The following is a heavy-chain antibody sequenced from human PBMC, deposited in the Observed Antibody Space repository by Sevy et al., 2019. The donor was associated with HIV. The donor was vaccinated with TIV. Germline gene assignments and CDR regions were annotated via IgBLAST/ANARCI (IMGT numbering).Heavy chain of an antibody. J-gene: IGHJ4*02. CDR3: ARDEITMVRGVITLKRLDY. CDR1: GYTFTSYG. CDR2: SSAYNGNT. V-gene: IGHV1-18*04. D-gene: IGHD3-10*01. Sequence: ASVKVSCKASGYTFTSYGISWVRQAPGQGLEWMGWSSAYNGNTNYAQKLQGRVTMTTDTSTSTAYMELRSLRSDDTAVYYCARDEITMVRGVITLKRLDYWGQRTLVTVSS.